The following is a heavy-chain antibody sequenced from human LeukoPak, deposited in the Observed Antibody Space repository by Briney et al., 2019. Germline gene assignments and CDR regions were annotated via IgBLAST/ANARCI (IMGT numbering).Heavy chain of an antibody. CDR1: GGSLSTSTYY. V-gene: IGHV4-39*01. J-gene: IGHJ5*02. D-gene: IGHD1-26*01. CDR3: VRQVSGSFNIKS. CDR2: VYYSGST. Sequence: SETLSLTCSVSGGSLSTSTYYWAWIRQPPGKGLEWIGCVYYSGSTWYNPSLKSRVSISVDTSKNQFSLKLTSVTAADTAAYFCVRQVSGSFNIKSWGQGTLVTVSS.